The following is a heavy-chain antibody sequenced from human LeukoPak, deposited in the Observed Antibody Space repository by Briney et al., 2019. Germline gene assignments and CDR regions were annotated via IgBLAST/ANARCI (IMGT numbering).Heavy chain of an antibody. D-gene: IGHD3-22*01. Sequence: PGRSLRLSCAASGFTFDDYAMHWVRQAPGKGLEWVSGISWNSGSIVYADSVKGRFTISRDNAKNSLYLQMNSLRAEDTALYYCAKGTYYYDSSGYYPDYYYGMDVWGQGTTVTVSS. CDR3: AKGTYYYDSSGYYPDYYYGMDV. CDR1: GFTFDDYA. CDR2: ISWNSGSI. J-gene: IGHJ6*02. V-gene: IGHV3-9*01.